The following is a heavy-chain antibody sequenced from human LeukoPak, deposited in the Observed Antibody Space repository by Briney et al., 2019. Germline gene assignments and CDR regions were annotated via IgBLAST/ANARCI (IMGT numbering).Heavy chain of an antibody. CDR2: INHSGST. D-gene: IGHD6-13*01. V-gene: IGHV4-34*01. Sequence: SETLSLTCAVYGGSFSGSYWSWIRQPPGKGLEWIGEINHSGSTNYNPSLKSRVTISVDTSKNQFSLKMRSVTAADTAVYYCARGRIAAATTYYFDYWGQGTLVTVSS. CDR1: GGSFSGSY. CDR3: ARGRIAAATTYYFDY. J-gene: IGHJ4*02.